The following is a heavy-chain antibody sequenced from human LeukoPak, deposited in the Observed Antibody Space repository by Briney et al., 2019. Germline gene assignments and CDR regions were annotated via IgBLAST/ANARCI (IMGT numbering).Heavy chain of an antibody. Sequence: ASVKVSCKASGYTFTGYYMHWVRQAPGQGLEWMGWMNSNTGNTGTGQRFQGRVTLTRDISLNTAYMELSSLRPDDTAVYFCARLDGFNGYYFVDFWGPGTPVTVSS. CDR1: GYTFTGYY. CDR2: MNSNTGNT. D-gene: IGHD3-22*01. CDR3: ARLDGFNGYYFVDF. J-gene: IGHJ4*02. V-gene: IGHV1-8*02.